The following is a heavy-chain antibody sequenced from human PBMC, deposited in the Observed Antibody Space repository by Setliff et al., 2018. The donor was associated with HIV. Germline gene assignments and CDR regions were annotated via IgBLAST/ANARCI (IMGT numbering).Heavy chain of an antibody. CDR3: AHLKMSALAITWELHY. J-gene: IGHJ4*02. V-gene: IGHV2-5*01. CDR2: IYWNDDK. Sequence: SGPTLVNPTQTLTLTCTFSGFSLTTSGVGVGWIRQPPGKALQWLALIYWNDDKRYSPSLKNSLTITKDTSKNQVVLTMTNMDPVDTATYYCAHLKMSALAITWELHYWGQGTLVTVSS. CDR1: GFSLTTSGVG. D-gene: IGHD7-27*01.